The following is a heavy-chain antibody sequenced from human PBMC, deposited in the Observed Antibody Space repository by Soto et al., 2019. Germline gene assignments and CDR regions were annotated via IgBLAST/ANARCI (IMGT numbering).Heavy chain of an antibody. J-gene: IGHJ4*02. CDR1: GGSISSYY. CDR2: IYYSGST. CDR3: ARGSNLAVAGNWVY. D-gene: IGHD6-19*01. Sequence: QVQLQESGPGLVKPSETLSLTCTVSGGSISSYYWSWIRQPPGKGLEWIGYIYYSGSTNYNPSLKRRVTISVDTSKNQFSLKLSSVTAADTAVYYCARGSNLAVAGNWVYWGQGTLVTVSS. V-gene: IGHV4-59*01.